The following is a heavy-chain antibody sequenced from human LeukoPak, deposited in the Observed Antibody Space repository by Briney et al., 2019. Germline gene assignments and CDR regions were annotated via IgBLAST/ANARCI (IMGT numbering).Heavy chain of an antibody. CDR2: IYYSGST. CDR1: GGSISSYY. J-gene: IGHJ4*02. Sequence: SETLSLTCTVSGGSISSYYWSWIRQPPGKGLEWIGYIYYSGSTNYNPSLKSRVTISVDTSKNQFSLKLSSVTAADTAMYYCARAPDVDSAIWKFDCWGQGTLVTVSS. CDR3: ARAPDVDSAIWKFDC. V-gene: IGHV4-59*01. D-gene: IGHD5-18*01.